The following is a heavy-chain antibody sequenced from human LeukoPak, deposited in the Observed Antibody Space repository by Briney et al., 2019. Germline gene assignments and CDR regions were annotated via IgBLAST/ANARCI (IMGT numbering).Heavy chain of an antibody. CDR1: GGSFSGYY. CDR3: ARGYDSSGYYYPFDY. CDR2: INHSGST. J-gene: IGHJ4*02. D-gene: IGHD3-22*01. V-gene: IGHV4-34*01. Sequence: PSETLSLTCAVYGGSFSGYYWSWIRQPPGKGLEWIGEINHSGSTNYNPSLKSRVTISVDTSKNQFSLKLSSVTAADTAVYYCARGYDSSGYYYPFDYWGQGTLVTVSS.